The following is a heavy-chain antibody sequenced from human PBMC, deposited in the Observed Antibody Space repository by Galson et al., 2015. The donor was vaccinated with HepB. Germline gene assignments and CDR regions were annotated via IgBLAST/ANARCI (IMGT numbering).Heavy chain of an antibody. CDR1: GFTFSGSA. J-gene: IGHJ6*02. D-gene: IGHD6-6*01. V-gene: IGHV3-73*01. CDR2: IRSKANSYAT. Sequence: SLRLSCAASGFTFSGSAMHWVRQASGKGLEWVGRIRSKANSYATAYAASVKGRSTISRDDSKNTAYLQMNSLKTEDTAVYYCTRRVGTYSSSYYYYYYGMDVWGQGTTVTVSS. CDR3: TRRVGTYSSSYYYYYYGMDV.